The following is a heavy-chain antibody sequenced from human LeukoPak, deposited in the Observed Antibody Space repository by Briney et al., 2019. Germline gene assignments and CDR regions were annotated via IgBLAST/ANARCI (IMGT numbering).Heavy chain of an antibody. D-gene: IGHD1-1*01. CDR3: AKARTAYFDY. CDR2: ISGSGGST. Sequence: GGSLRLSCAASGFTFSSYAMSWVRQTPGKGLEWVSAISGSGGSTYYADSVKGRFTISRDNSKNTLYLQMNSLRAEDTAVYCCAKARTAYFDYWGQGNLVTVSS. CDR1: GFTFSSYA. J-gene: IGHJ4*02. V-gene: IGHV3-23*01.